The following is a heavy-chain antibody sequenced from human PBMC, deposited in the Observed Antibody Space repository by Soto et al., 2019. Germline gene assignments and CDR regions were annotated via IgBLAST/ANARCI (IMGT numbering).Heavy chain of an antibody. Sequence: GESLKISCTGSGYRFTRYWIGWVRQMPGKGLEWMGIIYPGDSDTRYSPSFQGQVTISADKSISTAYLQWSSLKASDTAMYYCARGQGQGWNDFDYWGQGTLVTVSS. CDR2: IYPGDSDT. V-gene: IGHV5-51*01. D-gene: IGHD1-1*01. CDR3: ARGQGQGWNDFDY. CDR1: GYRFTRYW. J-gene: IGHJ4*02.